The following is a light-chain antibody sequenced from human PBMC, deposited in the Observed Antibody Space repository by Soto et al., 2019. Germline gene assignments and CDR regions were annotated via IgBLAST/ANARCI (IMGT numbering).Light chain of an antibody. Sequence: TVMQQSPAPLSVSPGERATLSCRASQSVSINLAWYQQKPGQAPRLFIYGESTRAAGIPARFSGSGSGTEFTLTISSLQSEDFAVYYCQQYNNWPPITFGEGTRLEI. CDR3: QQYNNWPPIT. V-gene: IGKV3-15*01. CDR1: QSVSIN. J-gene: IGKJ5*01. CDR2: GES.